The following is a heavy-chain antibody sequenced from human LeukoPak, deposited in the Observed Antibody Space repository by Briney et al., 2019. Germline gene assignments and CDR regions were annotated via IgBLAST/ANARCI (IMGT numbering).Heavy chain of an antibody. V-gene: IGHV3-21*01. J-gene: IGHJ4*02. D-gene: IGHD6-13*01. CDR2: ISSSSSYI. Sequence: PGGSLRLSCAASGFTFSSYSMNWVRQAPGKGLGWVSSISSSSSYIYYADSVRGRFTISRDNAKNSLYLQMNSLRAEDTAVYYCASNPPAAESYWGQGTLVTVSS. CDR1: GFTFSSYS. CDR3: ASNPPAAESY.